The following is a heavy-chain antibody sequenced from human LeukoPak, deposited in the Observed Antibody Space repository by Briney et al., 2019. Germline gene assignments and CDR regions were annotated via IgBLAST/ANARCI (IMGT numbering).Heavy chain of an antibody. D-gene: IGHD3-22*01. J-gene: IGHJ4*02. CDR1: GFTFSSYA. CDR2: ISGSGGST. Sequence: PGGSLRLSCAASGFTFSSYAMSWVCQAPGKGLEWVSAISGSGGSTYYADSVKGRFTISRDNSKNTLYLQMNSLRAEDTAVYYCARVTMIVVVTVVGDLGYFDYWGQGTLVTVSS. V-gene: IGHV3-23*01. CDR3: ARVTMIVVVTVVGDLGYFDY.